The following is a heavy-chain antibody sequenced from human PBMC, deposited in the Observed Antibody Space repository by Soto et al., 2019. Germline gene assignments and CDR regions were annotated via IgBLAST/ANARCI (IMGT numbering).Heavy chain of an antibody. D-gene: IGHD1-26*01. CDR1: GGSISSSTYF. Sequence: QLQLQESGPGLVKASETLSLTCTVSGGSISSSTYFWGWIRQPPGKGLEWIGSIDYSGTTYYNTSIRTRTTISGDTSKHQFSLMLTSVPAADTAVYYCARHGDNSGSYSASFQHWGQGTLVTVSS. J-gene: IGHJ1*01. CDR2: IDYSGTT. V-gene: IGHV4-39*01. CDR3: ARHGDNSGSYSASFQH.